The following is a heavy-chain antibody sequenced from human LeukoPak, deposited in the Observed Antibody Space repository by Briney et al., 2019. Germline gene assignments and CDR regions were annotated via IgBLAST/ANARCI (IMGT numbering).Heavy chain of an antibody. D-gene: IGHD4-17*01. CDR1: GFTFSSFA. V-gene: IGHV3-23*01. CDR2: ITGSHGRT. Sequence: PGGSLRLSCEASGFTFSSFAMTWVRQAPGKGLECVSSITGSHGRTYNTDSVKGRFTVSRDNSQNTLYLQMNSLRAEDTAVYYCTKDPNGDYVGAFDPWGQGTLVTVSS. CDR3: TKDPNGDYVGAFDP. J-gene: IGHJ5*02.